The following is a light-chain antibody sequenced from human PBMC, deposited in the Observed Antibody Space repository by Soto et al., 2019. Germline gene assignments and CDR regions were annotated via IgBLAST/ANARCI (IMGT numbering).Light chain of an antibody. J-gene: IGKJ4*01. CDR1: QSVDSN. CDR3: QQYNDWPLT. Sequence: EIVMTQSPATLSVSPGDGATLSCRASQSVDSNLAWYQQKPGQTPRLLIYGASTRPTGIPARFSGSGSGTEFPLTIISLQSEDSAVYYCQQYNDWPLTFGGGTKVEIK. CDR2: GAS. V-gene: IGKV3D-15*01.